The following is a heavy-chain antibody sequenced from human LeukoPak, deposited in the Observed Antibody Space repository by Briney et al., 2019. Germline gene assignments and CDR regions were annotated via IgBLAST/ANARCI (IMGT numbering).Heavy chain of an antibody. CDR3: ARDRHILYYYDTSGGKDAFDI. V-gene: IGHV3-74*01. CDR2: INSDGSST. Sequence: GGSLRLSCATSGFTFSSYWMHWVRQAPGKGLVWVSRINSDGSSTSYADSVKGRFTISRDNAKNSLYLQMNSLRAEDTALYYCARDRHILYYYDTSGGKDAFDIWGQGTMVTVSS. D-gene: IGHD3-22*01. CDR1: GFTFSSYW. J-gene: IGHJ3*02.